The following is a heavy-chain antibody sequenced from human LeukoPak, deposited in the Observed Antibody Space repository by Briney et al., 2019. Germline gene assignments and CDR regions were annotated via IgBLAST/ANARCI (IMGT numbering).Heavy chain of an antibody. V-gene: IGHV3-23*01. CDR2: IFGSGGSA. CDR1: GFTFNSYA. Sequence: GGSLRLSCAASGFTFNSYAMYWVRQAPGKGLEWVSGIFGSGGSAHYADSVKGRFTIFRDNSKNTVYLQMNSLRAEDTAVYYCAKTTTGYSSGRYPGWPVDYWGQGTLVIVSS. CDR3: AKTTTGYSSGRYPGWPVDY. J-gene: IGHJ4*02. D-gene: IGHD6-19*01.